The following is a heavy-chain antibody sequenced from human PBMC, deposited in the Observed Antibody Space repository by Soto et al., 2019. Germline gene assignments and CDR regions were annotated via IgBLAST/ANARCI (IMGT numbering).Heavy chain of an antibody. CDR1: GFTFSSYW. V-gene: IGHV3-7*01. J-gene: IGHJ6*04. CDR2: IKQDGSEE. CDR3: AREIAARL. Sequence: EVQLVESGGGLVQPGGSLRLSCAASGFTFSSYWMSWFRQAPGKGLEWVANIKQDGSEENYVDSVKGRFTISRDNAKNALYLQMNRLRVEATAVYYCAREIAARLWGKGTTVTVSS. D-gene: IGHD6-6*01.